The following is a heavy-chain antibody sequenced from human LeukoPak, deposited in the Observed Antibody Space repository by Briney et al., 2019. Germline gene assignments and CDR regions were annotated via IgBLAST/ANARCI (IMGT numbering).Heavy chain of an antibody. J-gene: IGHJ4*02. V-gene: IGHV4-39*01. CDR3: ARGTTIAATD. CDR2: IYYSGST. Sequence: SETLSLTCTVSGGSISSSSYYWGWIRQPPGKGLEWIGSIYYSGSTYYNPSLKSRVIISVDTSKNQFSLKLSSVTAADTAVYYCARGTTIAATDWGQGTLVTVSS. CDR1: GGSISSSSYY. D-gene: IGHD6-13*01.